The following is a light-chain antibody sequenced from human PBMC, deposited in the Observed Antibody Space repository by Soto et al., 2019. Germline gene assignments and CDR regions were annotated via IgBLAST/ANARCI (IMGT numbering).Light chain of an antibody. CDR3: QSYDSSLSGYV. J-gene: IGLJ1*01. CDR1: SSNIGAGYD. Sequence: QSALTQAPSGSGAPGQRVTISCTGSSSNIGAGYDVHWYQQLPGTAPKLLIYGNSNRPSGVPDRFSGSKSGTSASLAITGLQAEDEADYYCQSYDSSLSGYVFGTG. V-gene: IGLV1-40*01. CDR2: GNS.